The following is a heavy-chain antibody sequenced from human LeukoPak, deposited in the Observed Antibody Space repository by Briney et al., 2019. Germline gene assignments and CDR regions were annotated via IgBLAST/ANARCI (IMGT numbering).Heavy chain of an antibody. V-gene: IGHV4-34*12. CDR1: GGSFSGYY. CDR2: IIHSGST. J-gene: IGHJ4*02. Sequence: SETLSLTCAVYGGSFSGYYWSWIRQTPGKGLEGIGEIIHSGSTNYNPSLKSRVTISLDAAKSQFSLKMTSVTAADTAVYYCAGYSGSPRYFDYWGQGTLVTVSS. D-gene: IGHD6-6*01. CDR3: AGYSGSPRYFDY.